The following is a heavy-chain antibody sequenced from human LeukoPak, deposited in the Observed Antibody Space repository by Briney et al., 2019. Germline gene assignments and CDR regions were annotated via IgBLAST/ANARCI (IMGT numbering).Heavy chain of an antibody. Sequence: ASVKVSCKASGYTFNNYGISWVRQAPGQGLEWMGWISAYKGDTKYAEKVQSRVTMTTDTSTSTAYMELTSLSSDDTTVYYCAREAILVVPATLRCYYFGMDVWGQGTTVTVSS. CDR2: ISAYKGDT. CDR1: GYTFNNYG. V-gene: IGHV1-18*01. CDR3: AREAILVVPATLRCYYFGMDV. J-gene: IGHJ6*02. D-gene: IGHD2-2*01.